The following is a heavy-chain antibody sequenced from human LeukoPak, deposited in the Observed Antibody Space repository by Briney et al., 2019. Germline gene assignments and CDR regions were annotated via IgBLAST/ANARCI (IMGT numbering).Heavy chain of an antibody. V-gene: IGHV3-30*01. CDR2: ISYDGSNK. CDR3: ARSIDYFDY. Sequence: GRSLRFSCAASGFTFSSYAMHWVRQAPGKGLEWVAVISYDGSNKYYADSVKGRFTISRDNSKNTLYLQMNSLRAEDTAVYYCARSIDYFDYWGQGTLVTVSS. D-gene: IGHD3-16*02. J-gene: IGHJ4*02. CDR1: GFTFSSYA.